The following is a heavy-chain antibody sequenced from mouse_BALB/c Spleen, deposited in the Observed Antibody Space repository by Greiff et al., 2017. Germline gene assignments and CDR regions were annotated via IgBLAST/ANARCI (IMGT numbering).Heavy chain of an antibody. D-gene: IGHD2-1*01. Sequence: VQLQQSGAELVRPGTSVKISCKASGYTFTNYWLGWVKQRPGHGLEWIGDIYTGGGYTNYNEKFKGKATLTADTSSSTAYMQLSSLTSEDSAVYFCAREVDGNYTAMDYWGQGTPVTVSS. CDR3: AREVDGNYTAMDY. J-gene: IGHJ4*01. V-gene: IGHV1-63*02. CDR2: IYTGGGYT. CDR1: GYTFTNYW.